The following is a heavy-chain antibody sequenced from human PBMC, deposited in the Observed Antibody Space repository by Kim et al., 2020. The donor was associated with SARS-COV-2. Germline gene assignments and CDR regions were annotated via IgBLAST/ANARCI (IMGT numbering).Heavy chain of an antibody. CDR3: ARDIKGDFGYLGSNWFDP. CDR2: IYYSGST. Sequence: SETLSLTCTVSGGSISSGGYYWSWIRQHPGKGLEWIGYIYYSGSTYYNPSLKSRVTISVDTSKNQFSLKLSSVTAADTAVYYCARDIKGDFGYLGSNWFDPWGQGTLVTVSS. CDR1: GGSISSGGYY. D-gene: IGHD3-22*01. V-gene: IGHV4-31*03. J-gene: IGHJ5*02.